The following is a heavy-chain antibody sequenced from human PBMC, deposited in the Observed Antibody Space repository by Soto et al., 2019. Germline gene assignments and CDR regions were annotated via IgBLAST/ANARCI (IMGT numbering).Heavy chain of an antibody. Sequence: QVQLVESGGGLVKPGGSLRLSCAASGFTFSDYYMSWIRQAPGKGLEWVSYISSSGSTIYYADSVQGLFTISRDNAKISLYLEMISVRVADTVVYYCARVGDCNYVYYYYGMDVWGQVTTVTVSS. D-gene: IGHD1-7*01. CDR2: ISSSGSTI. CDR1: GFTFSDYY. J-gene: IGHJ6*02. V-gene: IGHV3-11*01. CDR3: ARVGDCNYVYYYYGMDV.